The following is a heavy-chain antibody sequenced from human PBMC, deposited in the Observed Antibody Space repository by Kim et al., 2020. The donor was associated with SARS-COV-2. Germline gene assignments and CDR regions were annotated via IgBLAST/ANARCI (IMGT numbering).Heavy chain of an antibody. Sequence: GGSLRLSCAASGFTFSSYWMHWVRQAPGKGLVWVSRINTDGSTTTYADSVKGRFTISRDNAKNTVYLQMNILRAEDTAKYYCARVPSGSYGWFDPWGQGT. CDR3: ARVPSGSYGWFDP. J-gene: IGHJ5*02. CDR2: INTDGSTT. CDR1: GFTFSSYW. D-gene: IGHD1-26*01. V-gene: IGHV3-74*01.